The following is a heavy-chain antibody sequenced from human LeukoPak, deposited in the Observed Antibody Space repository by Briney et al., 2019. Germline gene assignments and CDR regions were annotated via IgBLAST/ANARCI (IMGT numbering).Heavy chain of an antibody. Sequence: SVKVSCKASGGSFSVYSINWVRQAPRQGLEWVGGIIPIFGRGKYAQDFQGRVTITADESTSTVYMELSSLRYEDTAVYYCAKVGLVESSGLPDYWGQGTLVTVSS. D-gene: IGHD2-8*02. J-gene: IGHJ4*02. CDR2: IIPIFGRG. CDR1: GGSFSVYS. V-gene: IGHV1-69*13. CDR3: AKVGLVESSGLPDY.